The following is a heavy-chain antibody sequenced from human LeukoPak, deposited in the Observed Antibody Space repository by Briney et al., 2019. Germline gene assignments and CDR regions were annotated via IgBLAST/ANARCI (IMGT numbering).Heavy chain of an antibody. CDR2: IQHSGDT. Sequence: PSETLSLTCSVYGESFRDYYWSWIRQPPGKGLEWIGQIQHSGDTAYSPSLKSRVTISVDTSRNQFSLQLTSVTAADTAVYYCARGGSFEAFDIWGQGTMVIVSS. CDR1: GESFRDYY. J-gene: IGHJ3*02. V-gene: IGHV4-34*01. CDR3: ARGGSFEAFDI.